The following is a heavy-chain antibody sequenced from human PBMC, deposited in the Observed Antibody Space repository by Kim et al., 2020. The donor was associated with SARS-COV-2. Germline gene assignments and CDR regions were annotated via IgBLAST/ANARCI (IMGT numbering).Heavy chain of an antibody. D-gene: IGHD2-2*01. CDR3: ARVGDCSSTSCYAPDFDY. V-gene: IGHV3-11*06. Sequence: KGRFTSSRDNAKNSLYLQMNSRRAEDTAVYYCARVGDCSSTSCYAPDFDYWGQGTLVTVSS. J-gene: IGHJ4*02.